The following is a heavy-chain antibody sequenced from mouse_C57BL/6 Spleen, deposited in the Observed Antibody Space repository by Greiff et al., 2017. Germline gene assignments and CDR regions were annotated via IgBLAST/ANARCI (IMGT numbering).Heavy chain of an antibody. Sequence: EVQRVESEGGLVQPGSSMKLSCTASGFTFSDYYMAWVRQVPEKGLEWVANINYDGSSTYYLDSLKSRFIISRDNAKNILYLQMSSLKSEDTATYYCARGVYDGYANYYAMDYWGQGTSVTVSS. V-gene: IGHV5-16*01. CDR1: GFTFSDYY. CDR3: ARGVYDGYANYYAMDY. J-gene: IGHJ4*01. D-gene: IGHD2-3*01. CDR2: INYDGSST.